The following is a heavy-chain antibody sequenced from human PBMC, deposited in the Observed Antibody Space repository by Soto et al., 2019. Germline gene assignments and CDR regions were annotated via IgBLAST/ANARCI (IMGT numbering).Heavy chain of an antibody. Sequence: QVQLQESGPGLVKPSETLSLTCSVSGVYISSHYWSWIRQPPGKGLEWIGYVYHSGKTDSNPSLKSRLTISMDPSKNQVSLSLTSVTAADTAVYYCARPRGTTPAVWYFDLWGRGTLVTVSS. D-gene: IGHD1-26*01. CDR1: GVYISSHY. J-gene: IGHJ2*01. V-gene: IGHV4-59*08. CDR3: ARPRGTTPAVWYFDL. CDR2: VYHSGKT.